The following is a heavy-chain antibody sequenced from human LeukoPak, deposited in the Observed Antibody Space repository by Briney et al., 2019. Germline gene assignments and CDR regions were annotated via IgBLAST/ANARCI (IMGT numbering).Heavy chain of an antibody. CDR2: ISDIGSI. J-gene: IGHJ6*02. Sequence: SETLSLTCTVSGGSISSYYWSWIRQPPGKGLEWIAYISDIGSINYNPSLKSRVTISLDTSKNQFSLKLSSVTAADTAVYYCAGRYCSSTSCYHQSRGYYYGMDVWGQGTTVTVSS. CDR1: GGSISSYY. CDR3: AGRYCSSTSCYHQSRGYYYGMDV. V-gene: IGHV4-59*12. D-gene: IGHD2-2*01.